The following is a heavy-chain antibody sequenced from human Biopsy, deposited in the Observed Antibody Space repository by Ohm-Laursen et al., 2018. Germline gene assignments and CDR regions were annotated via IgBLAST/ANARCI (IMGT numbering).Heavy chain of an antibody. V-gene: IGHV3-9*01. D-gene: IGHD3-10*01. CDR1: GFNFSAYA. CDR2: ISWNSGRI. J-gene: IGHJ4*03. CDR3: ANGVTGGSYYYFHH. Sequence: SLRLSCAASGFNFSAYAMHWVRQTPGKGLEWVSGISWNSGRIAYADSVKGRFTISRDNAKNSLYLQMNSLRGEDTAVYYCANGVTGGSYYYFHHWGQGTPVTVSS.